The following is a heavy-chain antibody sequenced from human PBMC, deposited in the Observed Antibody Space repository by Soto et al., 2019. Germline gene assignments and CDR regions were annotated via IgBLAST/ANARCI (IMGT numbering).Heavy chain of an antibody. V-gene: IGHV1-46*01. CDR3: ARDLGGNWFDP. CDR1: GYSFTSFY. CDR2: VNPSGGRA. J-gene: IGHJ5*02. D-gene: IGHD3-16*01. Sequence: QVQLVQSGAEVKKPGASVKISCKASGYSFTSFYIHWVRQAPGQGPEWMGTVNPSGGRATYAQKFQGRVTMARDTSTSTAYLELSSLRSEDTAVYYCARDLGGNWFDPWGQGTLVTVSS.